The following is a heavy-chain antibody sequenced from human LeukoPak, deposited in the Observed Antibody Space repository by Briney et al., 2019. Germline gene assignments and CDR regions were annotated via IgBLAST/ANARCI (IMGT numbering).Heavy chain of an antibody. V-gene: IGHV4-59*01. CDR1: SGSISSYY. D-gene: IGHD2-15*01. Sequence: SSETLSLTCTVSSGSISSYYWSWIRQPPRKGLEWIGYIYYSGSTNYNPSLKSRVTISVDTSKNQFSLKLSSVTAADTAVYYCARGGSYCSGGSCYSVPFDYWGQGTLVTVSS. CDR3: ARGGSYCSGGSCYSVPFDY. CDR2: IYYSGST. J-gene: IGHJ4*02.